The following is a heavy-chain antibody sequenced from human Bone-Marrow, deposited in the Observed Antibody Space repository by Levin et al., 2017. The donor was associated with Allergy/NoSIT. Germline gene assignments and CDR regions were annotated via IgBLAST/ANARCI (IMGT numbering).Heavy chain of an antibody. CDR1: GFKFTEFA. CDR3: VKGISGSYSSGYFDS. Sequence: GGSLRLSCAASGFKFTEFAVHWVRQAPGKGLEWVSGISWGGDSLGYADSVEGRFTISRDNAKKSLYLQLNSLRVEDTALYYCVKGISGSYSSGYFDSWGQGTLVTVSS. J-gene: IGHJ4*02. CDR2: ISWGGDSL. V-gene: IGHV3-9*01. D-gene: IGHD1-26*01.